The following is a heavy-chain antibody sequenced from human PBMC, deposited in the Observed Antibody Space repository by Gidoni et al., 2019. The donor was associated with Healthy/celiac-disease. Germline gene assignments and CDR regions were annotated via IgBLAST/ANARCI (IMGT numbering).Heavy chain of an antibody. Sequence: EVQLVESGGGLVKPGGSLRLSCAASGFTFSSYSMNWVRQAPGKGLEWVSSISSSSSYIYYADSVKGRFTISRDNAKNSLYLQMNSLRAEDTAVYYCARAAVPYIAVGPFDPWGQGTLVTVSS. CDR1: GFTFSSYS. V-gene: IGHV3-21*01. CDR2: ISSSSSYI. D-gene: IGHD6-19*01. CDR3: ARAAVPYIAVGPFDP. J-gene: IGHJ5*02.